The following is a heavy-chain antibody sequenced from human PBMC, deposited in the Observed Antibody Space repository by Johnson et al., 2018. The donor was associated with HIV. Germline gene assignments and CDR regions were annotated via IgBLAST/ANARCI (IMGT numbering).Heavy chain of an antibody. CDR2: ISYDGSNK. CDR1: GFTVSSNY. J-gene: IGHJ3*02. Sequence: QVQLVESGGGLVQPGGSLRLSCAASGFTVSSNYMSWVRQAPGKGLEWVAVISYDGSNKYYADSVKGRFTISRDNSKNTLYLQMNSLRAEDTAVYYCARGGLIVVVDGAFDIWGQGTMVTVSS. D-gene: IGHD2-21*01. V-gene: IGHV3-30*03. CDR3: ARGGLIVVVDGAFDI.